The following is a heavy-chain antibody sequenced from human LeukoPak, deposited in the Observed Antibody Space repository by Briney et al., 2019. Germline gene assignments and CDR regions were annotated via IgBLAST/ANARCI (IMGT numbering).Heavy chain of an antibody. CDR3: AKHLGWDYDRPIDY. D-gene: IGHD3-22*01. CDR2: ISDSGGST. V-gene: IGHV3-23*01. CDR1: GFTFSDYY. Sequence: PGGSLRLSCAASGFTFSDYYMSWIRHAPGKGLEWVSTISDSGGSTHYADSVKGRFTISRDNSKNTPYVQMNSLRAEDTALYYCAKHLGWDYDRPIDYWGQGTLVTVSS. J-gene: IGHJ4*02.